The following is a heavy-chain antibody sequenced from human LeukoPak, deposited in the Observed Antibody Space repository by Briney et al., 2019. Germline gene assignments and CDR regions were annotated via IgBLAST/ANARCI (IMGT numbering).Heavy chain of an antibody. CDR2: IYYSGST. Sequence: SETLSLTCTVSGGSISSSSYYWGWIRQPSGEGLEWIGSIYYSGSTYYNPSLKSRVTISVDTSKNQFSLKLTSVTAADTAVYYCARRLAGTEDYWGQGTLVTVSS. CDR3: ARRLAGTEDY. V-gene: IGHV4-39*01. J-gene: IGHJ4*02. CDR1: GGSISSSSYY. D-gene: IGHD6-13*01.